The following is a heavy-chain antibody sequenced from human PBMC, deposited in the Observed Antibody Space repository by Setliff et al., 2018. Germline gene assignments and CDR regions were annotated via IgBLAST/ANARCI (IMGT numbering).Heavy chain of an antibody. Sequence: SETLSLTCTVSGGSISNGFYWGWIRQSPVKGLEWIGSLFDGGSAYYSPSLKSRASISLDASKNQFALKLTSATAADTAVYYCARDPHYDPTYSLPGHAFDFWGQGIMVTVSS. CDR2: LFDGGSA. D-gene: IGHD3-22*01. CDR1: GGSISNGFY. V-gene: IGHV4-38-2*02. J-gene: IGHJ3*01. CDR3: ARDPHYDPTYSLPGHAFDF.